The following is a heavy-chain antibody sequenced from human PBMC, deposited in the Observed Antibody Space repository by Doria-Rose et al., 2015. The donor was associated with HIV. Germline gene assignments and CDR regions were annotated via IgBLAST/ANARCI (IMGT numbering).Heavy chain of an antibody. V-gene: IGHV4-31*02. CDR3: AREGWASDKGVWFDP. J-gene: IGHJ5*02. Sequence: VSGGSISSGGYYWSWIRQHPGKGLEWIGYIYYSGSTYYNPSLKSRVTISVDTSKNQFSLKLSSVTAADTAVYYCAREGWASDKGVWFDPWGQGTLVTVSS. D-gene: IGHD3-10*01. CDR2: IYYSGST. CDR1: GGSISSGGYY.